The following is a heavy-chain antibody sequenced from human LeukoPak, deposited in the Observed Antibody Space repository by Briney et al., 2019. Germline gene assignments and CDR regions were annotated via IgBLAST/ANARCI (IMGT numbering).Heavy chain of an antibody. CDR3: ARDVLPGSSWYYFDY. CDR1: GFTLSSYG. CDR2: IWYDGSNK. D-gene: IGHD6-13*01. Sequence: GGSLRLSCAASGFTLSSYGMHWVRQAPGKGLEWVAVIWYDGSNKYYANSVKGRFTISRDNSKNTLYLQVNSLRAEDTAVCYCARDVLPGSSWYYFDYWGQGTLVTVSS. V-gene: IGHV3-33*01. J-gene: IGHJ4*02.